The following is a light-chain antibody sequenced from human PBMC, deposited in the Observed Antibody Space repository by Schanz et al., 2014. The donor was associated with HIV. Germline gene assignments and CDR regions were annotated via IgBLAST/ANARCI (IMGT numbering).Light chain of an antibody. CDR2: GAS. CDR1: QSVSSN. Sequence: EIVMTQSPATLSVSPGERATLSCRASQSVSSNLAWYQQKPGQAPRLLIYGASTRATGIPARFSGSGSGTEFSLTISSLQPDDFAVYYCQQYTVFPLTFSGGTRVEIK. CDR3: QQYTVFPLT. J-gene: IGKJ4*01. V-gene: IGKV3-15*01.